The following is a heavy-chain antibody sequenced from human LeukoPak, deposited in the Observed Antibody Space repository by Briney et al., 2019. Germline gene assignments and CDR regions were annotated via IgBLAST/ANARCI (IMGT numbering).Heavy chain of an antibody. Sequence: GESLKISCKGSGYSFTSYWIGWVRQMPGKGLEWVSVIYSGGSTYYADSVKGRFTISRDNSKNTLYLQMNSLRAEDTAVYYCARDDRDPVWGQGTLVTVSS. CDR3: ARDDRDPV. D-gene: IGHD5-24*01. J-gene: IGHJ4*02. V-gene: IGHV3-66*02. CDR2: IYSGGST. CDR1: GYSFTSYW.